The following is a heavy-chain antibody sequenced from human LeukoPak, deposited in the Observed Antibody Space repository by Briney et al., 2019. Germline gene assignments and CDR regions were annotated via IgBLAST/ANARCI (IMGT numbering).Heavy chain of an antibody. Sequence: SETLSLTCTVSGGSFSSRPYYWSWIRQPAGKGLEWIGRIYTSGYTDYNPSLKSRVTISVDTSKNQFSLTLSSVTAADTAVYYCARLYFSRNVFIPARWDYWGQGTLVTVSS. J-gene: IGHJ4*02. D-gene: IGHD3-3*01. CDR2: IYTSGYT. V-gene: IGHV4-61*02. CDR3: ARLYFSRNVFIPARWDY. CDR1: GGSFSSRPYY.